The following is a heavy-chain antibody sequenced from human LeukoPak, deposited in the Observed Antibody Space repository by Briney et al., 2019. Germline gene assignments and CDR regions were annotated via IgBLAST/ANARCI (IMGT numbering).Heavy chain of an antibody. V-gene: IGHV1-2*04. J-gene: IGHJ5*02. CDR3: ARDSYDILTGYSLRWFDP. CDR1: GYTFTGYY. D-gene: IGHD3-9*01. CDR2: INPNSGGT. Sequence: ASVKVSCKASGYTFTGYYMHWVRQAPGQGLEWMGWINPNSGGTNYAQKFQGWVTMTRDTSISTAYMELSRLRSDDTAVYYCARDSYDILTGYSLRWFDPWGQGTLVTVSS.